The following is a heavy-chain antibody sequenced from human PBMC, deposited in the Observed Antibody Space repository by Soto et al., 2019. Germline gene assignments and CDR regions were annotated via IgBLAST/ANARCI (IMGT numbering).Heavy chain of an antibody. CDR1: EFTVSGNY. CDR3: AGGPSRGYSYGFGVY. J-gene: IGHJ4*02. CDR2: IYSSGST. V-gene: IGHV3-53*01. Sequence: PGGSLRLSCAASEFTVSGNYMTWVRQAPGKGLEWVSVIYSSGSTYYADSVKGRFTISRDNSKNTVYLQVNSLRAEDTAVYYCAGGPSRGYSYGFGVYWGQGTLVTVSS. D-gene: IGHD5-18*01.